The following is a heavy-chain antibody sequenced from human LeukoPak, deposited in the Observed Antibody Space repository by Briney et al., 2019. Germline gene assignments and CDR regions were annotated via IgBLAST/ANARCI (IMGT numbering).Heavy chain of an antibody. CDR1: GFTFSSYE. CDR3: ASKGIYCTNGVCYTYYFDY. V-gene: IGHV3-48*03. J-gene: IGHJ4*02. CDR2: ISSSGSNK. D-gene: IGHD2-8*01. Sequence: GGSLRLSCAASGFTFSSYEMNWVRQAPGKGLEGGSYISSSGSNKYYADSLNARSTISRDNSKNSLYLQMNSLRAEDTAVYYCASKGIYCTNGVCYTYYFDYWGQGTLVTVSS.